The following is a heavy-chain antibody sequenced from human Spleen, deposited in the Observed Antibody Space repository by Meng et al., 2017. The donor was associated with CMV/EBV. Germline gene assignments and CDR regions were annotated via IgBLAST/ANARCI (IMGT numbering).Heavy chain of an antibody. CDR2: ISGSGGSI. V-gene: IGHV3-23*01. CDR1: GFTFSSYA. Sequence: GGSLRLSCAASGFTFSSYAMSWVRQAPGKGLEWVSAISGSGGSIYYADSVKGRFTISRDNSKNTLYMQMNSLRAEDTAVYYCAKGRWPRPGGDCDYWGQGTLVTVSS. J-gene: IGHJ4*02. D-gene: IGHD5-12*01. CDR3: AKGRWPRPGGDCDY.